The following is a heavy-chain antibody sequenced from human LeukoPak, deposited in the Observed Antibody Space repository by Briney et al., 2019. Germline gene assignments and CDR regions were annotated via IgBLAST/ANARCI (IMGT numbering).Heavy chain of an antibody. Sequence: PGGSLRLSCAASGFTFSSYSMNWVRQAPAKGLEWVSSISSSSSYIYYADSVKGRFTISRDNAKNSLYLQMNSLRAEDTAVYYCARGPRKITFGGVIVVYFDYWGQGTLVTVSS. CDR1: GFTFSSYS. CDR3: ARGPRKITFGGVIVVYFDY. J-gene: IGHJ4*02. CDR2: ISSSSSYI. D-gene: IGHD3-16*02. V-gene: IGHV3-21*01.